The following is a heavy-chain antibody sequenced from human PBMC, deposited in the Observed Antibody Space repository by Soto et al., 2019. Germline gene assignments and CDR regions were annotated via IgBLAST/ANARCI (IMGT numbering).Heavy chain of an antibody. CDR3: ARGMGRYFDI. CDR1: GDSIGNFY. V-gene: IGHV4-4*07. J-gene: IGHJ2*01. D-gene: IGHD2-8*01. CDR2: LSASGRT. Sequence: PSETLSLTCAISGDSIGNFYWSWIRQPAGKGLESLGRLSASGRTNYSPSLQSRVTMSLDRSKNRFSLRLTSVSAADTAVYLCARGMGRYFDIWGRGTLVTVSS.